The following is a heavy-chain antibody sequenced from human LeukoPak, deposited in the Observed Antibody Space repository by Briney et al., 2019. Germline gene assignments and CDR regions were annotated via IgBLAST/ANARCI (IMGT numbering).Heavy chain of an antibody. Sequence: GGSLRLSCAAPGFTFSSYWMHWVRQAPGKGLLWVSRINSDGSSTTYADSVKGRFTISRDNAKNTLYLQMNSLRAEDTAVYYCAKDTMIVVGGAFDIWGQGTMVTVSS. CDR1: GFTFSSYW. CDR2: INSDGSST. J-gene: IGHJ3*02. V-gene: IGHV3-74*01. CDR3: AKDTMIVVGGAFDI. D-gene: IGHD3-22*01.